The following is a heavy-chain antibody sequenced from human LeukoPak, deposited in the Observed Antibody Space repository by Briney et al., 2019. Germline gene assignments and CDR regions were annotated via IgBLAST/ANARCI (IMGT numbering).Heavy chain of an antibody. V-gene: IGHV1-2*02. CDR3: ARVMTTVTRGYSYGYGY. D-gene: IGHD5-18*01. J-gene: IGHJ4*02. CDR2: INPNSGGT. Sequence: GASVKVSCKASGYTFTGYYMHWVRQAPGQGLEWMGWINPNSGGTNYAQKFQGRVTMTRDTSISTAYMELSRLRSDDTAVYYCARVMTTVTRGYSYGYGYWGQGTLVTVSS. CDR1: GYTFTGYY.